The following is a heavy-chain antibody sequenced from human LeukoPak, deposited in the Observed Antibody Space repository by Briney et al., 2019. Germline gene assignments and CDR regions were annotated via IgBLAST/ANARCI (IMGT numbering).Heavy chain of an antibody. D-gene: IGHD5-18*01. CDR2: ISSSSSYI. Sequence: PGGSLRLSCAASGFTFSNYVMGWVRQAPGKGLEWVSSISSSSSYIYYADSVKGRFIISRDNAKNSLYLQMNSLRAEDTAVYYCARDRFTAMVPFDYWGQGTLVTVSS. V-gene: IGHV3-21*01. J-gene: IGHJ4*02. CDR3: ARDRFTAMVPFDY. CDR1: GFTFSNYV.